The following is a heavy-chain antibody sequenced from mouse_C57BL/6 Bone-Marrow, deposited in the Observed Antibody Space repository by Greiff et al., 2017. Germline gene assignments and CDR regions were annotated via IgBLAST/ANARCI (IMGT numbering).Heavy chain of an antibody. CDR3: ARWDYYGSDY. V-gene: IGHV1-72*01. CDR2: IDPNSGGT. Sequence: VQLQQPGAELVKPGASVTLSCKASGYTFTSYWMHWVKQRPGRGLEWIGRIDPNSGGTKYNEKFKSKATLTVDKPSSTAYMQLSSLTSEDSAVYYGARWDYYGSDYWGQGTTLTVSS. CDR1: GYTFTSYW. D-gene: IGHD1-1*01. J-gene: IGHJ2*01.